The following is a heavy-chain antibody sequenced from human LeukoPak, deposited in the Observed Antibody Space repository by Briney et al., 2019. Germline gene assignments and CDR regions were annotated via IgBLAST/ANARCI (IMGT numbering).Heavy chain of an antibody. Sequence: GGSVSLSCAASGFTFSSYAMHGVRQAPGGGREWVAVISYDGSNKYYADSVKGRFTISRDNSKNTLYLQMNSLRAEDTAVYYCARDEEWVRYSYGFWGQGTLVTVSS. V-gene: IGHV3-30-3*01. CDR2: ISYDGSNK. CDR3: ARDEEWVRYSYGF. J-gene: IGHJ4*02. D-gene: IGHD5-18*01. CDR1: GFTFSSYA.